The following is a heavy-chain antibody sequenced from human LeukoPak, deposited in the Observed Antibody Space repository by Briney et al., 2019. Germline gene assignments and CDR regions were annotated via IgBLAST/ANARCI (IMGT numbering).Heavy chain of an antibody. D-gene: IGHD3-10*01. CDR2: ISYDGSNK. V-gene: IGHV3-30*01. CDR1: GFTFSSCA. Sequence: GRSLRLSCAASGFTFSSCATHWVRQVPGKGLEWVAVISYDGSNKYYADSVKGRFTISRDTSETTLYLQMDSLRAEDTAVYYCARDPALSGGYYMDVWGKGTTVTVSS. CDR3: ARDPALSGGYYMDV. J-gene: IGHJ6*03.